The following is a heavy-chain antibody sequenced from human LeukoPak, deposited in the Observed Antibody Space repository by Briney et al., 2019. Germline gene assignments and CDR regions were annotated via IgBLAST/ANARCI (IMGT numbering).Heavy chain of an antibody. CDR1: GYTFTGYY. J-gene: IGHJ5*02. CDR3: ASRATVTTDRFWFDP. V-gene: IGHV1-2*04. D-gene: IGHD4-11*01. Sequence: ASVKVSCKASGYTFTGYYMHWVRQAPGQGLEWMGWINPNSGGTNYAQKFQDWVTMTRDTSISTAYMELSRLRSDDTAVYYCASRATVTTDRFWFDPWGQGTLVTVSS. CDR2: INPNSGGT.